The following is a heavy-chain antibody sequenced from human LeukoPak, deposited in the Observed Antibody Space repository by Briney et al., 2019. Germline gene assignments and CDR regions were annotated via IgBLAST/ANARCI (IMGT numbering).Heavy chain of an antibody. CDR3: ARGVNYYGSGSYRWGFDY. Sequence: ASVKVSCKASGYTFTSYGISWVRQAPGQGLEWMGWISAYNGNTNYAQKLQGRVIMTTDTSTSTAYMELRSLRSDDTAVYYCARGVNYYGSGSYRWGFDYWGQGTLVTVSS. CDR1: GYTFTSYG. CDR2: ISAYNGNT. V-gene: IGHV1-18*01. J-gene: IGHJ4*02. D-gene: IGHD3-10*01.